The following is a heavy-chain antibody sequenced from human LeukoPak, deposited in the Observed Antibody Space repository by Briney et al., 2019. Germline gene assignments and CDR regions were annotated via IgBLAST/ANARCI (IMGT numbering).Heavy chain of an antibody. CDR2: ISWDGGST. D-gene: IGHD7-27*01. Sequence: GGSLRLSCAASGFTFDNYAMQWVRQAPGKGLEWVSLISWDGGSTYYADSVKGRFTISRDNAKNSLYLQMNSLRTEDTAVYYCVRDGSSWGNFDYWGQGTLVSVSS. J-gene: IGHJ4*02. CDR1: GFTFDNYA. V-gene: IGHV3-43D*03. CDR3: VRDGSSWGNFDY.